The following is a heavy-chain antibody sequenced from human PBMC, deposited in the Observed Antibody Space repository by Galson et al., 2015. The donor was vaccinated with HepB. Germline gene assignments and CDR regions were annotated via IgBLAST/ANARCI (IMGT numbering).Heavy chain of an antibody. V-gene: IGHV1-8*01. CDR2: KNPNSGNT. D-gene: IGHD6-13*01. J-gene: IGHJ4*02. Sequence: SVKVSCKASGYTFTSYDINWVRQATGQGLEWMGWKNPNSGNTGYAQKFQGRVTMTRNTSISTAYMELSSLRSEDTAVYYCARGSIAAAGTRRNPGVWGQGTLVTVSS. CDR1: GYTFTSYD. CDR3: ARGSIAAAGTRRNPGV.